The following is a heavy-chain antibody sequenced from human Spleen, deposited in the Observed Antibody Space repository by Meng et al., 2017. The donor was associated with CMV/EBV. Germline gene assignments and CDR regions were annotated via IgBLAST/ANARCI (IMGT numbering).Heavy chain of an antibody. CDR3: AKVYCAGDCYSNFDF. V-gene: IGHV3-9*01. D-gene: IGHD2-21*01. CDR1: GFTFYNYG. J-gene: IGHJ4*02. Sequence: SLKISCAASGFTFYNYGMHWVRQAPGKGLEWVSGISWISDKITYADSVKGRFTISRDNARNSLYLQMNSLRTEDTAFYYCAKVYCAGDCYSNFDFWGQGTLVTVSS. CDR2: ISWISDKI.